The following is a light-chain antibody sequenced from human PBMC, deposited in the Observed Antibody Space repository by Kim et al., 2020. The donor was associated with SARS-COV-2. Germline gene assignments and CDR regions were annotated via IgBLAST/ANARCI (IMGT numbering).Light chain of an antibody. CDR1: QSVCGP. Sequence: LPPAETDSPSRSANQSVCGPLAWYNNRHGQAPRLLSSRAPPVATGIPARFSGSGAGTEFTLTISGLQSEDFAVYYCQQYNNWPRTFGQGTQVDIK. V-gene: IGKV3-15*01. J-gene: IGKJ1*01. CDR2: RAP. CDR3: QQYNNWPRT.